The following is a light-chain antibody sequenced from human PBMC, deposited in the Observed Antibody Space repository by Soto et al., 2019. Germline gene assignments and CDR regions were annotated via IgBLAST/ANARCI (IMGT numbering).Light chain of an antibody. CDR1: QNIRSR. J-gene: IGKJ4*01. CDR2: DAS. CDR3: QESYTTPAVS. V-gene: IGKV3D-15*01. Sequence: GDRVTITCRASQNIRSRLAWFQQKPGQAPRLLIYDASNRATGIPARFSGSGSGTEFTLTISSLQAEDFATYFCQESYTTPAVSFGGGTKVDIK.